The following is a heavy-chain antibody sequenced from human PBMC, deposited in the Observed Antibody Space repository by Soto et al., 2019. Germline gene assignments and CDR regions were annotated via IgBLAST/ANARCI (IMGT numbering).Heavy chain of an antibody. CDR3: ARDWSTRWLFPLGAFDI. D-gene: IGHD3-22*01. Sequence: ASVKVSCKASGYTFTGYYMHWVRQAPGQGLEWMGWINPNSGGTNYAQKFQGWVTMTRDTSISTPYMELSRLRSDDTAVYYCARDWSTRWLFPLGAFDIWGQGTMVTVSS. J-gene: IGHJ3*02. CDR2: INPNSGGT. V-gene: IGHV1-2*04. CDR1: GYTFTGYY.